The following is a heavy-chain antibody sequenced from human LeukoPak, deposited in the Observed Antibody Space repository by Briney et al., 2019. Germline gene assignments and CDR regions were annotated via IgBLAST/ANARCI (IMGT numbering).Heavy chain of an antibody. CDR2: ISDSGGTI. J-gene: IGHJ4*02. CDR3: AGINTAY. V-gene: IGHV3-48*03. Sequence: PGGSLRLCCAASGFTFSGYEMNWVRQAPGKGLEWVSDISDSGGTIYYADSVEGRFTISRDNTKNSLFLQMNSLRVEDTAVYYCAGINTAYWGQGTQVTVSS. D-gene: IGHD2-21*02. CDR1: GFTFSGYE.